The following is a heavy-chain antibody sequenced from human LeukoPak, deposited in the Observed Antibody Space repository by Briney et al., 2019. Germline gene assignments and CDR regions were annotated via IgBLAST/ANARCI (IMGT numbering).Heavy chain of an antibody. J-gene: IGHJ4*02. V-gene: IGHV5-51*01. Sequence: GESLKISCKGSGYSFTTYWIGWVRQMPGKGLEWMGIIYPGDSDTRYSPSFQGQVSISADKSISTAYLQWSSLKASDTAMYYCARHGSISSSANYFDYWGQGTLVTVSS. D-gene: IGHD6-6*01. CDR3: ARHGSISSSANYFDY. CDR1: GYSFTTYW. CDR2: IYPGDSDT.